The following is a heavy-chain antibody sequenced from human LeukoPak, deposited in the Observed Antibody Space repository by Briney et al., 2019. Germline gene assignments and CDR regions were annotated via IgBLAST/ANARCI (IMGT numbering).Heavy chain of an antibody. J-gene: IGHJ5*02. CDR1: GGSISSSSYY. CDR2: IYYGGNT. D-gene: IGHD5-12*01. V-gene: IGHV4-39*07. Sequence: SETLSLTCTVSGGSISSSSYYWGWIRQPPGKGLEWIGSIYYGGNTYYNPSLKSRVTISVDTSKNQFSLKLSSVTAADTAVYYCARDSGSGYSGFLWFDPWGQGTLVTVSS. CDR3: ARDSGSGYSGFLWFDP.